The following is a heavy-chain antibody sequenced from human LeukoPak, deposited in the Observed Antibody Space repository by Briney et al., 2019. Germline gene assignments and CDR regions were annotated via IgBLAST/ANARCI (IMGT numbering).Heavy chain of an antibody. Sequence: ASVKVSCKASGYTFTSYGISWVRQAPGQGLEWMGWISAYNGNTNYAQKLQGRVTMTTDTSTSTAYMELRSLGSDDTAVYYCARDTYYYDSSGYVDYWGQGTLVTVSS. CDR1: GYTFTSYG. D-gene: IGHD3-22*01. J-gene: IGHJ4*02. CDR2: ISAYNGNT. V-gene: IGHV1-18*01. CDR3: ARDTYYYDSSGYVDY.